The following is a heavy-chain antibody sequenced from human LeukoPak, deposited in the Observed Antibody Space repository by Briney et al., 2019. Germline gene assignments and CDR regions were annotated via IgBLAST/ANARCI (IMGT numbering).Heavy chain of an antibody. J-gene: IGHJ6*03. CDR1: GFTFSSYW. CDR2: IKQDGSEK. V-gene: IGHV3-7*03. D-gene: IGHD2-21*01. Sequence: GGSLRLSCAVSGFTFSSYWMSWVRQAPGKGLEWVANIKQDGSEKYYVDSVKGRFTISRDNARNSLYLQMNSLRAEDTAVYYCAKAGKHGYYYMDVWGKGTTVTVSS. CDR3: AKAGKHGYYYMDV.